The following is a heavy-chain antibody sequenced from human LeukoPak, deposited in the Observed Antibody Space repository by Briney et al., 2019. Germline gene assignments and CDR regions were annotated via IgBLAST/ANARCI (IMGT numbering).Heavy chain of an antibody. CDR2: ISSSGSTI. D-gene: IGHD3-22*01. J-gene: IGHJ4*02. Sequence: GGSLRLSCAASGFTFSSYEMNWVRQAPGKGLEWVSYISSSGSTIYYADSVKGRFTISRDNAKNSLYLQMNSLRAEDTAVYYCAGGDDTYYYDSSTPNWGQGTLVTVSS. CDR1: GFTFSSYE. CDR3: AGGDDTYYYDSSTPN. V-gene: IGHV3-48*03.